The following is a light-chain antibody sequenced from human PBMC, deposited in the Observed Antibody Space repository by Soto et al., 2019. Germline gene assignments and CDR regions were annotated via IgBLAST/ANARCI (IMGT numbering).Light chain of an antibody. J-gene: IGKJ4*01. CDR1: QSVTTW. CDR3: QRYNTYPLT. V-gene: IGKV1-5*01. CDR2: AAS. Sequence: DIQMTQSPSTLSASVGDRVTITCRASQSVTTWLAWYQQKPGKAPKLLIYAASSLESGVPSRFSGSGSETEFTLTISSLQPDDSATYYCQRYNTYPLTFGGGTKVEIK.